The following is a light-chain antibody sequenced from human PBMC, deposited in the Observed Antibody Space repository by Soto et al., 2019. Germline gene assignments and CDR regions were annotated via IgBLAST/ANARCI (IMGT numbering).Light chain of an antibody. CDR3: QQRSNWPLT. CDR2: DAS. J-gene: IGKJ4*01. CDR1: HSVGNY. Sequence: DIVLTQSPATLSLSPGERATLSCRASHSVGNYLAWYQQKPGQAPRLLIYDASNRATGIPARFSGSGSGTDFTLTISSLEPEDFVVYYCQQRSNWPLTFGGGTKAEIK. V-gene: IGKV3-11*01.